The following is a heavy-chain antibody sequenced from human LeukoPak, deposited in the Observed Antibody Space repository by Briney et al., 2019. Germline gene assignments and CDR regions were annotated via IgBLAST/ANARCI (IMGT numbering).Heavy chain of an antibody. Sequence: ASVKVSCKASGYTFTSYAMHWVRQAPGQRLEWMGWINAGNGNTKYSQKFQGRVTITRDTSTSTVYMELSSLRSEDTAVYYCARVRPPRQWLVEIDYWGQGTLVTVSS. CDR3: ARVRPPRQWLVEIDY. V-gene: IGHV1-3*01. CDR1: GYTFTSYA. CDR2: INAGNGNT. J-gene: IGHJ4*02. D-gene: IGHD6-19*01.